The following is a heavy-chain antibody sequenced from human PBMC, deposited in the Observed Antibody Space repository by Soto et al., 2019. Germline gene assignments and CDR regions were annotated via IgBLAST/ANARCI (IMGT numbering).Heavy chain of an antibody. V-gene: IGHV3-23*01. CDR3: ANGGLNYFDY. CDR2: IGDTGGGT. D-gene: IGHD3-10*01. J-gene: IGHJ4*02. Sequence: GGSLRLSCAASGFTFSSYAMSWVRQAPGKGLEWVSTIGDTGGGTYYADSVKGRFTVSRDNSKNILYLQMNGLRAEDTAVYYCANGGLNYFDYWGQRTPVTVSS. CDR1: GFTFSSYA.